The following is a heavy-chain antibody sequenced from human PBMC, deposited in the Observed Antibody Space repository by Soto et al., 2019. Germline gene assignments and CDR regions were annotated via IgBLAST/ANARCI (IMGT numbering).Heavy chain of an antibody. V-gene: IGHV1-69*13. D-gene: IGHD3-22*01. J-gene: IGHJ4*02. CDR2: IIPIFGTA. CDR3: ARDSSYYYDSSGYSGFDY. Sequence: SVKVSCKASGGTFSSYAISWVRQAPGQGLEWMGGIIPIFGTANYAQKFQGRVTITADESTSTAYMELSSLRSEDTAVYYCARDSSYYYDSSGYSGFDYWGQGTRVTVSS. CDR1: GGTFSSYA.